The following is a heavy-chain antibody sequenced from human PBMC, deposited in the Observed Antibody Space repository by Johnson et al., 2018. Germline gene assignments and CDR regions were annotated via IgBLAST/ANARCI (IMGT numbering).Heavy chain of an antibody. CDR3: ARGPRGYYDSSGYYSAEYFQH. CDR1: GYTFTSYD. CDR2: MNLNSGNT. V-gene: IGHV1-8*01. J-gene: IGHJ1*01. Sequence: QVQLVQSGAEVKKPGASVKVSCKASGYTFTSYDINWVRQATGQGLEWMGWMNLNSGNTGYAQKFQGRVTMTRNTSISTAYMELSSLRSEGTAVYYCARGPRGYYDSSGYYSAEYFQHWGQGTLVTVSS. D-gene: IGHD3-22*01.